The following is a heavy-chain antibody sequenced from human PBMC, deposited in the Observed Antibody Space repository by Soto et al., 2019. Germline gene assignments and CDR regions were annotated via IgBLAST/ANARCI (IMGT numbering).Heavy chain of an antibody. CDR3: GRCRTDSYAMDV. CDR1: GYSFTSYG. D-gene: IGHD5-18*01. CDR2: ISPYNGRT. V-gene: IGHV1-18*01. Sequence: QVHLVQSGSAVEKPGASVKVSCKASGYSFTSYGIGWVRQVPGQGPEWMGWISPYNGRTNYAQSVKGRVVMTTDIYTNTVYLELRSLRSDDSAIYYCGRCRTDSYAMDVWGQGTTVTVSS. J-gene: IGHJ6*02.